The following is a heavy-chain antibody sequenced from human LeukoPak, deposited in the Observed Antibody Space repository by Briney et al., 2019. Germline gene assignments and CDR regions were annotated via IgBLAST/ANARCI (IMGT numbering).Heavy chain of an antibody. CDR1: GCSFTSYW. D-gene: IGHD5-12*01. CDR2: IYPGDSDT. V-gene: IGHV5-51*01. J-gene: IGHJ4*02. Sequence: GESLKISCKGSGCSFTSYWIGWVRQMPGKGLEWMGIIYPGDSDTRYSPSFQGQVTISADKSISTAYLQWSSLKASDTAMYYCARQNSRYSGSRYYFDYWGQGTLVTVSS. CDR3: ARQNSRYSGSRYYFDY.